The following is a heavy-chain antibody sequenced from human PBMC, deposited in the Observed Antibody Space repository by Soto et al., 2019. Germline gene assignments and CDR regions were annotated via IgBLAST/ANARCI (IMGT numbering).Heavy chain of an antibody. Sequence: SETLSLTCTVSGDSISNYYWSWIRQTPEKGLEWIGDIDDSGSSNYNPSLKSRVTMSIDTSKNQFSLKLTSVTAADAAVYFCARHYRGPLSVWIDPWGQGTLVTVSS. CDR3: ARHYRGPLSVWIDP. J-gene: IGHJ5*02. V-gene: IGHV4-59*08. CDR2: IDDSGSS. CDR1: GDSISNYY. D-gene: IGHD3-10*01.